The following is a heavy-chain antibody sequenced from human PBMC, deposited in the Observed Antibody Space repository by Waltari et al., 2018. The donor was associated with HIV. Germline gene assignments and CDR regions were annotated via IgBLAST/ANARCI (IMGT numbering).Heavy chain of an antibody. CDR2: ITSDGSST. CDR1: GFTFSSYW. V-gene: IGHV3-74*01. J-gene: IGHJ5*02. Sequence: EVQLVESGGGLVQPGGSLRLSCAASGFTFSSYWIHWVRQAPGKGLVWVSRITSDGSSTSYADSVKGRFTISRDNAKNTLYLQMNSLRAEDTAVYYCARESEGYYASGTGNWFDPWGQGTLVTVSS. D-gene: IGHD3-10*01. CDR3: ARESEGYYASGTGNWFDP.